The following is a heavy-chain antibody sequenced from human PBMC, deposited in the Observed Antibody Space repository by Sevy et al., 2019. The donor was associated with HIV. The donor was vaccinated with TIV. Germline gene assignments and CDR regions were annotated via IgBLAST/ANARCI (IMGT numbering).Heavy chain of an antibody. J-gene: IGHJ6*02. CDR3: ARGHRRGVTVYYYGMDV. Sequence: GGSLRLSCAASGFTFSNYSMNWVRQAPGKGLEWVSSISSSSSYIYYADSVKGRFTISRDNAKNSLYLQMNSLRAEDTAVYYCARGHRRGVTVYYYGMDVWGQGTTVTVSS. D-gene: IGHD2-21*02. CDR1: GFTFSNYS. V-gene: IGHV3-21*01. CDR2: ISSSSSYI.